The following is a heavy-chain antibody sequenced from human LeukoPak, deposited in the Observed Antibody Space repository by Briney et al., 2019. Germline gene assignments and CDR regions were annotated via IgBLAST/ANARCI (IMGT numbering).Heavy chain of an antibody. V-gene: IGHV3-7*05. D-gene: IGHD2-2*01. Sequence: GGSLRLSCAASGFTFSSYWMSWVRQAPGKGLEWEANIKQDGSEKYYVDSVKGRFTISRDNAKNSLYLQMNSLRAEDTAVYYCARDGIYCSSTSCYFDYWGQGTLVTVSS. CDR1: GFTFSSYW. CDR2: IKQDGSEK. J-gene: IGHJ4*02. CDR3: ARDGIYCSSTSCYFDY.